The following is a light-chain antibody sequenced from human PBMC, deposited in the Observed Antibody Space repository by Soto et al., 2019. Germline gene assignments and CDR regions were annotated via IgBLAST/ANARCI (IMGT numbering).Light chain of an antibody. V-gene: IGKV3-15*01. Sequence: EIVMTQSPVTLSVSLGERVTLSCRASESVTTKVAWYQQKPGQAPRLLMYGAYTRATGVPARFSGSGSGTEFTLTISSLQSEDLEVYYCQQYQHWPHVTFGPGTTVDIK. CDR1: ESVTTK. CDR3: QQYQHWPHVT. CDR2: GAY. J-gene: IGKJ3*01.